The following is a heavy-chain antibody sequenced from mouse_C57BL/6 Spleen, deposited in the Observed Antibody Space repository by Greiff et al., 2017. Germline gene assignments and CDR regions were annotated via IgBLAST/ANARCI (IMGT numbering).Heavy chain of an antibody. CDR3: AREYGSSYEGDY. Sequence: QVQLQQSGAELVRPGTSVKLSCKASGYTFTSYCMHWVKQSPGQGLEWIGVIDPSDSYTNYNQKFKGKTTLTVDTSSSTAYMQRSSQTSEDSAVYYCAREYGSSYEGDYWGQGTTLTVSS. CDR1: GYTFTSYC. J-gene: IGHJ2*01. D-gene: IGHD1-1*01. V-gene: IGHV1-59*01. CDR2: IDPSDSYT.